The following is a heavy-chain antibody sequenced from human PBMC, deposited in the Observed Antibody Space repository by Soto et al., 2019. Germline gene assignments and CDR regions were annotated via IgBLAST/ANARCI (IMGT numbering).Heavy chain of an antibody. J-gene: IGHJ4*02. Sequence: SETLSLTCTVSGGSISSYYWSWIRQPPGKGLEWIGYIYYSGSTNYNPSLKSRVTISVDTSKNQFSLKLSSVTAADTAVYYCARHREYGDYVGQSYFAYWGQGTLVTVSS. CDR3: ARHREYGDYVGQSYFAY. CDR2: IYYSGST. D-gene: IGHD4-17*01. V-gene: IGHV4-59*08. CDR1: GGSISSYY.